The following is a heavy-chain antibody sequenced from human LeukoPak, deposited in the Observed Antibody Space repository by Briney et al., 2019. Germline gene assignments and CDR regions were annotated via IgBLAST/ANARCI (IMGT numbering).Heavy chain of an antibody. CDR2: ISSSSSYI. V-gene: IGHV3-21*01. D-gene: IGHD2-21*02. Sequence: GGSLRLSCAASGFTFSSYSMNWVRQAPGKGLEWVSSISSSSSYIYYADSVKGRFTISRDNAKNSLYLQMNSLRAEDTAVYYCARDSGAYCGGDCYSGVDYWGQGTLVTVSS. CDR1: GFTFSSYS. J-gene: IGHJ4*02. CDR3: ARDSGAYCGGDCYSGVDY.